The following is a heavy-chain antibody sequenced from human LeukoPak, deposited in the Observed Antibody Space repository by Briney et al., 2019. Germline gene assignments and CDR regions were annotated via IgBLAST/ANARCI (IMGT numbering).Heavy chain of an antibody. CDR2: INHGGST. Sequence: PSETLSLTCAVYVGSFSGYYWSWIRQPPGKGLEWIGEINHGGSTNYNSSLKSRVTISVDTSKNQFSLKLSSVTAADTAVYYCARVNYFESSYYYWWSDPWGQGTLVTVSS. CDR1: VGSFSGYY. D-gene: IGHD3-22*01. CDR3: ARVNYFESSYYYWWSDP. J-gene: IGHJ5*02. V-gene: IGHV4-34*01.